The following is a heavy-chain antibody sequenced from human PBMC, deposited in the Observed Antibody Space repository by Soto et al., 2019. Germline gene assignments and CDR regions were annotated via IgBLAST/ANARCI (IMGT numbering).Heavy chain of an antibody. CDR3: ARGMYRSSSTHYSHGMDV. J-gene: IGHJ6*02. CDR1: GGAFSSYA. Sequence: QVQLVQSGAEVKKPGSSVKVSCKASGGAFSSYALSWVRQAPGQGLEWMGGIIPIFGTTNYAQNFQGRVAITADESTTTAYMELYSLRSEDTAVYYCARGMYRSSSTHYSHGMDVWGQGTTVTVSS. D-gene: IGHD6-6*01. V-gene: IGHV1-69*01. CDR2: IIPIFGTT.